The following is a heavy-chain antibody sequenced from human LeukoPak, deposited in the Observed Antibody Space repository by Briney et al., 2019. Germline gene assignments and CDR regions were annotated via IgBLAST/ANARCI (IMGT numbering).Heavy chain of an antibody. J-gene: IGHJ4*02. Sequence: GGSLRLSCAASGFSFSSYGMHWVRQAPGKGLEWVAVIWYDGSNKYYADSVKGRFTISRDNSKNTLYLQMNSLRAEDTAVYYCARDQGIAAAGYFDYWGQGTLVTVSS. V-gene: IGHV3-33*08. CDR2: IWYDGSNK. D-gene: IGHD6-13*01. CDR3: ARDQGIAAAGYFDY. CDR1: GFSFSSYG.